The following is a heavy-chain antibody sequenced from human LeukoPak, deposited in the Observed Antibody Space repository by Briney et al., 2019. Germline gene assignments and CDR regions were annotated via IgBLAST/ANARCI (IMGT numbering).Heavy chain of an antibody. CDR2: ISYDGSNK. CDR1: GFTFSSYG. Sequence: PGRSLRLSCAASGFTFSSYGMHWVRQAPGKGLEWVAVISYDGSNKYYADSVKGRFTISRDNSKNTLYLQMNSLRAEDTAVYYCGYRSFDYWGQGTLVTVSS. V-gene: IGHV3-30*03. CDR3: GYRSFDY. J-gene: IGHJ4*02. D-gene: IGHD3-16*02.